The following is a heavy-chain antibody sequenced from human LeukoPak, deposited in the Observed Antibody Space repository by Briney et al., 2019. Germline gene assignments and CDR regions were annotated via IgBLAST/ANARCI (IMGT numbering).Heavy chain of an antibody. V-gene: IGHV4-61*02. CDR2: IYTSGST. J-gene: IGHJ6*03. D-gene: IGHD2-15*01. CDR3: ARAKDIYYYYYMDV. Sequence: PSETLSLTCTVSGGSISSGSYYWSWIRQPAGKGLEWIGRIYTSGSTNYNPSLKSRVTISVDTSKNQFSLKLSSVTAADTAVYYCARAKDIYYYYYMDVWGKGTTVTVSS. CDR1: GGSISSGSYY.